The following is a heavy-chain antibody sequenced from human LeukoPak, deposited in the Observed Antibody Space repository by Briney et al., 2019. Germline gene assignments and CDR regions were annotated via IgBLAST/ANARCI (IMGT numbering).Heavy chain of an antibody. J-gene: IGHJ3*02. CDR2: ISWNSGSI. D-gene: IGHD6-19*01. CDR1: GFTFDDYA. CDR3: AKVAVADPDAFDI. Sequence: PGGSLRLSCAASGFTFDDYAMHWVRQAPGKGLEWVSGISWNSGSIGYADSVKGRFTMSRDNAKNSLYLQMNSLRAEDTALYYCAKVAVADPDAFDIWGQGTMVTVSS. V-gene: IGHV3-9*01.